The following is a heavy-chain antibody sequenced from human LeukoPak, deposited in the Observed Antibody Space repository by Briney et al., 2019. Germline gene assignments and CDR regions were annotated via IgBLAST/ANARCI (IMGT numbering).Heavy chain of an antibody. D-gene: IGHD2-21*01. V-gene: IGHV3-15*01. CDR1: GFTFSNAW. J-gene: IGHJ3*02. Sequence: GGSLRLSCAASGFTFSNAWMSWVRQAPGKGLEWVGRIKSKTDGGTTDYAAPVKGRFTISRDDSKNTLYLQMNSLKTEDTAVYYCTTTVVIASSDAFDIWGQGTMVTVSS. CDR2: IKSKTDGGTT. CDR3: TTTVVIASSDAFDI.